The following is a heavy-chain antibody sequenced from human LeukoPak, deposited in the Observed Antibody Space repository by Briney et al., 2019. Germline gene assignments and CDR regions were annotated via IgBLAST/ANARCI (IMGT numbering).Heavy chain of an antibody. Sequence: TGGSLRLSCAASGFRLSSYAMSWVRQAPGKGLEWVSAISGSGVSTYYADSVKGRFTVSRDNSKNTLYLQMNSLRAEDTAVYYCARADTTYYYDSSGYLAPGTFDYWGQGTLVTVSS. V-gene: IGHV3-23*01. J-gene: IGHJ4*02. CDR2: ISGSGVST. CDR1: GFRLSSYA. CDR3: ARADTTYYYDSSGYLAPGTFDY. D-gene: IGHD3-22*01.